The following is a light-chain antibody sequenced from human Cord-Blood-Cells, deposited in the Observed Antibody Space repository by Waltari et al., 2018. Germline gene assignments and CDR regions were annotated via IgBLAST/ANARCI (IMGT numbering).Light chain of an antibody. V-gene: IGLV2-14*01. J-gene: IGLJ2*01. Sequence: QSALTQPASVSGSPGQSITISCTGTSSDVGRYNYVSWYQPHPAKAPKLMIYDFSTRPSGVPNRFSGSKSGNTASLTISRLQAEDEADYYCSSYTSSSRVFGGGTKLTVL. CDR2: DFS. CDR1: SSDVGRYNY. CDR3: SSYTSSSRV.